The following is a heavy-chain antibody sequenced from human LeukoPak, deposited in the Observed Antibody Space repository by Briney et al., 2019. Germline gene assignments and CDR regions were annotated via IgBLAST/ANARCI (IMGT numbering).Heavy chain of an antibody. CDR1: GGFFSGYY. D-gene: IGHD2-2*01. J-gene: IGHJ4*02. CDR2: INHSGST. V-gene: IGHV4-34*01. Sequence: SETLSLTCAVYGGFFSGYYWSWIRQPPGKGLEWIGEINHSGSTNYNPSLKSRVTISVDTSKNQFSLKLSSVTAADTAVYYCARAWGLPAAMAGTSRVDYWGQGTLVTVSS. CDR3: ARAWGLPAAMAGTSRVDY.